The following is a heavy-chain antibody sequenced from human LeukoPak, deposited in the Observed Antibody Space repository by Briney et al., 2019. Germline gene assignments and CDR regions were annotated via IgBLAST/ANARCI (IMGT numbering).Heavy chain of an antibody. V-gene: IGHV4-38-2*01. J-gene: IGHJ4*02. CDR1: GYSIRSGDY. Sequence: SETLSLTCAVSGYSIRSGDYWGWIRQSPGKGLEWIGSIYHSGSTHYNPSLKSRVTISVDTSTNQFSLMMSSVSAADTAVYYCARNRSVTTTPGFDHWGQGTLVTVSS. CDR2: IYHSGST. D-gene: IGHD4-17*01. CDR3: ARNRSVTTTPGFDH.